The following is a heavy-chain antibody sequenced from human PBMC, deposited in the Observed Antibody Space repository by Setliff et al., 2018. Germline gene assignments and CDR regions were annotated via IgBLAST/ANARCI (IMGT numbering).Heavy chain of an antibody. V-gene: IGHV7-4-1*02. Sequence: ASVKVSCKASGYTFNTYSMNWVRQAPGQGLEWMGWINTNTGNPTYAQGFTGRFVLSLDISVSTAYLQISSLKAEDTAVYYCAREALYPESRTEDYWGQGTLVTVSS. CDR3: AREALYPESRTEDY. D-gene: IGHD2-2*02. CDR2: INTNTGNP. CDR1: GYTFNTYS. J-gene: IGHJ4*02.